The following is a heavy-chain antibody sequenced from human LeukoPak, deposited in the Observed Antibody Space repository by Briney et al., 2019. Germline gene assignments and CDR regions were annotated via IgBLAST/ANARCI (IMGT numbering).Heavy chain of an antibody. CDR2: INHSGST. J-gene: IGHJ4*02. CDR1: GGSFSGYY. V-gene: IGHV4-34*01. Sequence: SETLSLTCAVYGGSFSGYYWSWIRQPPGKGLEWVGEINHSGSTNYNPSLKSRVTISVDTSKNQFSLKLSSVTAADTAVYYCARKKHLDYWGQGTLVAVSS. CDR3: ARKKHLDY.